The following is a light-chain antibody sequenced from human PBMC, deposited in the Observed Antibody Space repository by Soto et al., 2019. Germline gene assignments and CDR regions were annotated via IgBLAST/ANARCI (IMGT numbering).Light chain of an antibody. Sequence: QSVLTQPASVSGSPGQSITISCTGTTSDIGGYNYVSWYQQHPGKAPKLMIYAVTYRPSGVSNRFSGSKSGSTASLTISGLQAEDEADYYCNSYTSSDTRVFGTGTKVTVL. J-gene: IGLJ1*01. CDR3: NSYTSSDTRV. V-gene: IGLV2-14*01. CDR2: AVT. CDR1: TSDIGGYNY.